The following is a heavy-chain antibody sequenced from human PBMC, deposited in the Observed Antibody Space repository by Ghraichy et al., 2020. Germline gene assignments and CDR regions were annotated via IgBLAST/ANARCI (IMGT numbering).Heavy chain of an antibody. V-gene: IGHV4-61*01. CDR1: GGSVSSGSYY. CDR2: IYYSGST. Sequence: SETLSLNCTVSGGSVSSGSYYWSWIRQPPGKGLEWIGYIYYSGSTNYNPSLKSRVTISVDTSKNQFSLKLSSVTAADTAVYYCARSNEAIVLMVYALTWFDPWGQGTLVTGSS. J-gene: IGHJ5*02. CDR3: ARSNEAIVLMVYALTWFDP. D-gene: IGHD2-8*01.